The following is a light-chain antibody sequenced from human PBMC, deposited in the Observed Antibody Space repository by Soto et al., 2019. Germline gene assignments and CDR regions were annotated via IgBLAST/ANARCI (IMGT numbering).Light chain of an antibody. CDR3: FSYTTSSTLV. CDR2: DVS. V-gene: IGLV2-14*03. CDR1: SSDIGGYNY. Sequence: QSVLTQPASVSGSPGQSITISCTGTSSDIGGYNYVSWYQHHPGKAPKLMIHDVSNRPSGVSNRFSGSKSGNTASLTISGLQAEDEADYYCFSYTTSSTLVIGGGTKLTVL. J-gene: IGLJ2*01.